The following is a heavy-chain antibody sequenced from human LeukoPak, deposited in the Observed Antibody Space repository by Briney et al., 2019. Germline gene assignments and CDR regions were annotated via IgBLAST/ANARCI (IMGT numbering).Heavy chain of an antibody. Sequence: GGSLRLSCAASGFTFSSYWMTWVRQAPGKGLEWVANIKQDGSVKQYVGSVKGRFTISRDNAKNSLYLQMSSLRAEDTAVYYCARDTNGWNDYWGQGTLVTVSS. CDR2: IKQDGSVK. D-gene: IGHD2-8*01. J-gene: IGHJ4*02. CDR3: ARDTNGWNDY. CDR1: GFTFSSYW. V-gene: IGHV3-7*01.